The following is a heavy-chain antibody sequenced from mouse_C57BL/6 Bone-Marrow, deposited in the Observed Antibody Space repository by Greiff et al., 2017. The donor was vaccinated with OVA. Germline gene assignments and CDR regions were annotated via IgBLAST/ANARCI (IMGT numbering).Heavy chain of an antibody. J-gene: IGHJ2*01. V-gene: IGHV1-55*01. CDR1: GYTFTSYW. Sequence: QVQLKQPAAELVKPGASVKMSCKASGYTFTSYWITWVKQRPGQGLEWIGDIYPGSGSTNYNEKFKSKATLTVDTSSSTAYMQLSSLTSEDSAVYYCARRPFPIYYYGSEDYWGQGTTLTVSS. D-gene: IGHD1-1*01. CDR3: ARRPFPIYYYGSEDY. CDR2: IYPGSGST.